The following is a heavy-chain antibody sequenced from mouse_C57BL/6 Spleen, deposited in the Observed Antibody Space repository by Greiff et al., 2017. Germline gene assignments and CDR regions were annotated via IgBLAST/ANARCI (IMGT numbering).Heavy chain of an antibody. CDR1: GFTFSNYW. CDR2: IRLKSDNYAT. D-gene: IGHD2-4*01. CDR3: TLYDYGDY. J-gene: IGHJ2*01. V-gene: IGHV6-3*01. Sequence: EVKLMESGGGLVQPGGSMKLSCVASGFTFSNYWMNWVRQSPEKGLEWVAQIRLKSDNYATHYAESVIGRFTISRDDSKSSVYLQMNNLRAEDTGIYYCTLYDYGDYWGQGTTLTVSS.